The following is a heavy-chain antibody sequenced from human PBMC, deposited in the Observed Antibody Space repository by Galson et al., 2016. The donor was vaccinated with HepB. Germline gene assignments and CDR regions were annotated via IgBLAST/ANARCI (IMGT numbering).Heavy chain of an antibody. D-gene: IGHD3-10*01. CDR3: ARKLSGSENYFFDY. Sequence: SLRLSCAASGFTFSGYKMNWVRQAPGKALEWVSYISTTSSAIYYADSVKGRFSISRDNAESSLYLQMKSLRDEDTAVYYCARKLSGSENYFFDYWGQGTLVIVSS. CDR1: GFTFSGYK. V-gene: IGHV3-48*02. J-gene: IGHJ4*02. CDR2: ISTTSSAI.